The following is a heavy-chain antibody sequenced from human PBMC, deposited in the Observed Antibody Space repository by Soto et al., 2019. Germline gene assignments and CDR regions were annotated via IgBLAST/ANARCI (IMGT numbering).Heavy chain of an antibody. J-gene: IGHJ3*02. CDR2: IYYSGST. CDR3: ASAFGYGSSTSGLLVAFDI. D-gene: IGHD2-2*03. V-gene: IGHV4-31*03. CDR1: GGSIRSGGYY. Sequence: SETLSLTCTVSGGSIRSGGYYWSWIRQRPGKGLEWIGYIYYSGSTYYHPSLKSRVTISVDTSKNQFSLKLSSVTAADTAVYYCASAFGYGSSTSGLLVAFDIWGQGTMVTVSS.